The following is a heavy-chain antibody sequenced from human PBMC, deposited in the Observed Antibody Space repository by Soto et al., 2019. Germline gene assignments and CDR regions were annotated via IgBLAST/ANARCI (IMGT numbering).Heavy chain of an antibody. CDR1: GFTFSSYS. V-gene: IGHV3-21*01. J-gene: IGHJ4*02. D-gene: IGHD3-3*01. Sequence: GGSLRLSCAASGFTFSSYSMNWVRQAPGKGLEWVSSISSSSSYIYYADSVKGRFTISRDNAKNSLYLQMNSLRAEDTAVYYCARAVRIRFLEWFDYWGQGTLVTVSS. CDR2: ISSSSSYI. CDR3: ARAVRIRFLEWFDY.